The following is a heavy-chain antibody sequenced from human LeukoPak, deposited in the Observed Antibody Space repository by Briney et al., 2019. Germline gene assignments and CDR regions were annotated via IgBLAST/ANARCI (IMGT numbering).Heavy chain of an antibody. CDR1: GGSISSGSYY. J-gene: IGHJ5*02. CDR3: ARDRWLPHGWFDP. V-gene: IGHV4-61*01. Sequence: PSQTLSLTCTVSGGSISSGSYYWSWIRQPPGKGLEWIGYIYYSGSTNYNPSLKSRVTISVDTSKNQFSLKLSSVTAADTAVYYCARDRWLPHGWFDPWGQGTLVTVSS. D-gene: IGHD6-19*01. CDR2: IYYSGST.